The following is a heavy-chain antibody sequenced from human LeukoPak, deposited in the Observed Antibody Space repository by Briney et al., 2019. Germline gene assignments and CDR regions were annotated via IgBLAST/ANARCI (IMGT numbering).Heavy chain of an antibody. J-gene: IGHJ4*02. Sequence: GGSLRLSCAASGFTFSSYAMSWVRQAPGKGLEWVSAISGSGGSTYYADSVKGRFTISRDNSKNTLYLQMNSLRAEDTAVYYCAKDKNTYYDFWSGPSPHDYWGQGTLVTVSS. V-gene: IGHV3-23*01. CDR2: ISGSGGST. CDR1: GFTFSSYA. CDR3: AKDKNTYYDFWSGPSPHDY. D-gene: IGHD3-3*01.